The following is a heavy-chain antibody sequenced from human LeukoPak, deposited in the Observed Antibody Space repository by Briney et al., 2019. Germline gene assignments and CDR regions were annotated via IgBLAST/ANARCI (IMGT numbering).Heavy chain of an antibody. Sequence: SETLSLTCTVSGGPISSYYWSWIRQPPGKGLEWIGYIYYSGSTNYNPSLKSRVTISVDTSKNQFSLKLSSVTAADTAVYYCAKRYYQYYMDVWGKGTTVTVSS. CDR3: AKRYYQYYMDV. CDR1: GGPISSYY. J-gene: IGHJ6*03. V-gene: IGHV4-59*12. CDR2: IYYSGST.